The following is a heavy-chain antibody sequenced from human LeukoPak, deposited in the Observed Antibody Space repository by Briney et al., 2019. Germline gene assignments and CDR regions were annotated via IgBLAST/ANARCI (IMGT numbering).Heavy chain of an antibody. D-gene: IGHD2-15*01. CDR1: GFSFSSYW. CDR2: IKQDGSEK. J-gene: IGHJ4*02. CDR3: ARDLARYPTPGLDY. Sequence: GGSLRLSCAASGFSFSSYWMSWVRQAPGKGLEWVANIKQDGSEKYYVDSVKGRFTISRDNAKNSLYLQMNSPRAEDTAVYYCARDLARYPTPGLDYWGQGTLVTVSS. V-gene: IGHV3-7*04.